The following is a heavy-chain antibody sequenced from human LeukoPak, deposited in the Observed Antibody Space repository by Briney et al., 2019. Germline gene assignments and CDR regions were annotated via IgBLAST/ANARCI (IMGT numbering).Heavy chain of an antibody. D-gene: IGHD5-18*01. CDR3: ARGRYSYGLRDAFDI. CDR1: GGPFRSYA. Sequence: SVKVSCQASGGPFRSYAISWVRQAPGQGLEWMGGVIPIFGTANYAQKFQGRVTITTDESTSTAYMELSSLRSEDTAVYYCARGRYSYGLRDAFDIWGQGTMVTVSS. CDR2: VIPIFGTA. V-gene: IGHV1-69*05. J-gene: IGHJ3*02.